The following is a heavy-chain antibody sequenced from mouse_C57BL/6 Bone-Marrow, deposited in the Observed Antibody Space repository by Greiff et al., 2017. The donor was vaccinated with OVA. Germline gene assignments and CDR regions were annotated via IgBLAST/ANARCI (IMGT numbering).Heavy chain of an antibody. CDR2: LDPETGGT. J-gene: IGHJ1*03. CDR3: TRRYFDV. CDR1: GYTFTDYE. Sequence: VKLQQSGAELVRPGASVTLSCKASGYTFTDYEMHWVKQTPVHGLEWIGALDPETGGTAYNQKFKGKAILTADKSSSTAYMELRSLTSEDSAVYYCTRRYFDVWGTGTTVTVSS. V-gene: IGHV1-15*01.